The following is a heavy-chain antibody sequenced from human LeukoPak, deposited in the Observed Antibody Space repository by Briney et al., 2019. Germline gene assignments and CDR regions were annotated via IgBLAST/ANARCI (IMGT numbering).Heavy chain of an antibody. CDR2: ISSSSSYI. D-gene: IGHD6-19*01. Sequence: GGSLRLSCAASGFTFSSYAMNWVRQAPGKGLEWVSSISSSSSYIYSADSVKGRFTISRDNAKNSLYLQMNSLRAEDTAVYYCARIDSSGWYIDYWGQGTLVTVSS. CDR1: GFTFSSYA. J-gene: IGHJ4*02. V-gene: IGHV3-21*01. CDR3: ARIDSSGWYIDY.